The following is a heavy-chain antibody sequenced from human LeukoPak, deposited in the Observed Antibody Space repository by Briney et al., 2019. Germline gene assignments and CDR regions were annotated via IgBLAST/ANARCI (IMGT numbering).Heavy chain of an antibody. Sequence: GGFLRLSCEASGFTFSSYWMSWVRQAPGKGLEWVANIKTDGSEKYYVDSVKGRFTISRDNAKNSLYLQMNSLRAEDTAVNYCARDYTGYFPWGQGTLVIVSS. CDR2: IKTDGSEK. D-gene: IGHD3-9*01. V-gene: IGHV3-7*03. CDR1: GFTFSSYW. J-gene: IGHJ5*02. CDR3: ARDYTGYFP.